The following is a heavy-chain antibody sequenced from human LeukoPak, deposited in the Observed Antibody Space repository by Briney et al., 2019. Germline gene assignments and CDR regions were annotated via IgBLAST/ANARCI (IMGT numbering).Heavy chain of an antibody. Sequence: SETLSLTCTVSGGSISSYYWSWIRQPAGKGLEWIGRIYTSGSTNYNPSLKSRVTMSVDTSKNQFSLKLSSVTAADTAVYYCARGWFGELLSYFDYWGQGTLVTVSS. CDR1: GGSISSYY. J-gene: IGHJ4*02. CDR3: ARGWFGELLSYFDY. V-gene: IGHV4-4*07. CDR2: IYTSGST. D-gene: IGHD3-10*01.